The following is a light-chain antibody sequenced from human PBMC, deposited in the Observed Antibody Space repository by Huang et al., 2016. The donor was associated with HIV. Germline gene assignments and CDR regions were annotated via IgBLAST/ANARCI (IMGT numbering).Light chain of an antibody. CDR3: QHYRVWPPVYT. CDR2: AAS. V-gene: IGKV3-15*01. J-gene: IGKJ2*01. CDR1: QTVSSN. Sequence: EIVMTQSPATLSVSPGERATLSCRASQTVSSNLAWYQQKPGQAPRLLISAASTRATDIPARFSGSGSGTEFTLTISSLQSEDFAVYYCQHYRVWPPVYTFGQGTKREIK.